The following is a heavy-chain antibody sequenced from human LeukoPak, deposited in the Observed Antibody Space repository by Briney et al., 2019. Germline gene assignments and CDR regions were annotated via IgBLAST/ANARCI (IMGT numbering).Heavy chain of an antibody. CDR3: AREWKVGAFYYFDY. CDR2: IIPILGIA. V-gene: IGHV1-69*04. J-gene: IGHJ4*02. D-gene: IGHD1-26*01. Sequence: ASVKVSCTASGGTFTSYTISWVRQAPGQGLEWMGRIIPILGIANYAQKCQGRVTITADKSTSTAYMELSSLRSEDTAVYYCAREWKVGAFYYFDYWGQGTLVTVSS. CDR1: GGTFTSYT.